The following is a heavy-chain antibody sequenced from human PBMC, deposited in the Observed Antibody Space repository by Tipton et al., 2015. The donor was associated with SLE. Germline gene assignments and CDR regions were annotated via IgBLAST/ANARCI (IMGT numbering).Heavy chain of an antibody. Sequence: GLVKPSETLSLTCAVYGGSFSGYYWSWIRQSPGKGLEWIGDINHSGSTNYNPSLKSRVTISVDTSKNQFSLRLSSVTAADTGIYYCATVEFADDYWGQGTLVTVSS. D-gene: IGHD1-1*01. CDR3: ATVEFADDY. CDR1: GGSFSGYY. J-gene: IGHJ4*02. V-gene: IGHV4-34*01. CDR2: INHSGST.